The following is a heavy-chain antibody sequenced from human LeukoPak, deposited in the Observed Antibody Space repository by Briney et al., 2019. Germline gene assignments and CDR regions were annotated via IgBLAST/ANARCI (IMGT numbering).Heavy chain of an antibody. D-gene: IGHD3-10*01. J-gene: IGHJ4*02. Sequence: GGSLRLSCAASGFTFSNYDMNWVRQAPGKGLEWVSYITNSSSTIYYADSVKGRFTVSRDNAKNSLYLQMNSLRAEDTAVYHCARDSITMVRGAIPFDYWGQGTLVTVSS. V-gene: IGHV3-48*01. CDR2: ITNSSSTI. CDR3: ARDSITMVRGAIPFDY. CDR1: GFTFSNYD.